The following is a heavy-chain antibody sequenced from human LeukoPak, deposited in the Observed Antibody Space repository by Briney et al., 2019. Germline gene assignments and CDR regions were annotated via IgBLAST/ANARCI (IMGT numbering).Heavy chain of an antibody. CDR2: ISSSSGYT. D-gene: IGHD2-2*01. V-gene: IGHV3-11*05. J-gene: IGHJ4*02. CDR3: ARAYCSSTSCYDYYFDY. Sequence: PGGSLRLSCAASGFTFSDYYMTWIRQAPGKGLEWVSYISSSSGYTNYADSVKGRFTISRDNAKNSLYLQMNSLRAKDTAVYYCARAYCSSTSCYDYYFDYWGQGTLVTVSS. CDR1: GFTFSDYY.